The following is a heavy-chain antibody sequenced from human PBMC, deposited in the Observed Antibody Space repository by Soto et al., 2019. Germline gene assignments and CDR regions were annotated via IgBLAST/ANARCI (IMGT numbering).Heavy chain of an antibody. CDR1: GFTFSSYA. J-gene: IGHJ6*03. D-gene: IGHD2-2*01. CDR3: AKRASGYCSSTSCYLTYYYYYMDV. CDR2: ISGSGGST. V-gene: IGHV3-23*01. Sequence: GGSLRLSCAASGFTFSSYAMSWVRQAPGKGLEWVSAISGSGGSTYYADSVKGRFTISRDNSKNTLYLQMNSLRAEDTAVYYCAKRASGYCSSTSCYLTYYYYYMDVWGKGTTVTVSS.